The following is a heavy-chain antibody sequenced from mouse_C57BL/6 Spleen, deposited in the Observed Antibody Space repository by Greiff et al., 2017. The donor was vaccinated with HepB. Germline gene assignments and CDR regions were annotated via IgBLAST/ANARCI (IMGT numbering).Heavy chain of an antibody. Sequence: EVKLMESGPGLVKPSQSLSLTCSVPGYSITSGYNWHWIRQFPGNKLEWMGYISYDGSNNYNPSLKNPISITRDTSKNQFFLKLNAVTTEDTATYYCAREEDDGYYWFADWGQGTLVTVSA. J-gene: IGHJ3*01. CDR2: ISYDGSN. CDR3: AREEDDGYYWFAD. D-gene: IGHD2-3*01. V-gene: IGHV3-6*01. CDR1: GYSITSGYN.